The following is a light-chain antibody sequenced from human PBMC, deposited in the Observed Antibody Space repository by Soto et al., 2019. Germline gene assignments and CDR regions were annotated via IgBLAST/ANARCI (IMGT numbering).Light chain of an antibody. CDR2: DAF. Sequence: QSALSQPASVSGSPGQSIAISCTGTSSDVGSYNLVSWYQQHPGKAPKLMIYDAFRRPSGVSDRFSGSRSGNTASLTISGLQSEDEADYYCCAYAGSNTYVFGTGTKLTAL. J-gene: IGLJ1*01. CDR3: CAYAGSNTYV. V-gene: IGLV2-23*01. CDR1: SSDVGSYNL.